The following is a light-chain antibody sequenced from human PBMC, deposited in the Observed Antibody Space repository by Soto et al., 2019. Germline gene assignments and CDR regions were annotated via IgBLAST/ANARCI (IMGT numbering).Light chain of an antibody. CDR3: QQYGSSPIT. J-gene: IGKJ5*01. Sequence: EIVLTQSPATLSLSPGERATLSCRASQTVGSYLAWFRQKPGQAPRLLIYGASSRATGIPDRFSGSGSGTDFTHTISRLEPEDFAVYYCQQYGSSPITFGQGTRWRL. CDR2: GAS. V-gene: IGKV3-20*01. CDR1: QTVGSY.